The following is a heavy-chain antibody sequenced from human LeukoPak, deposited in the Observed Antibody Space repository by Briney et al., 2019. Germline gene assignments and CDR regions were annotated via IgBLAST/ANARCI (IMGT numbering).Heavy chain of an antibody. J-gene: IGHJ4*02. Sequence: SETLSLTCAVYGGSFSGYYWSWIRQPPGRGLEWIGEINHSGSTNYNPSLKSRVTISVDTSKNQFSLKLSSVTAADTAVYYCARGRGIAARRGYDYWGQGTLVTVSS. D-gene: IGHD6-6*01. CDR1: GGSFSGYY. CDR2: INHSGST. V-gene: IGHV4-34*01. CDR3: ARGRGIAARRGYDY.